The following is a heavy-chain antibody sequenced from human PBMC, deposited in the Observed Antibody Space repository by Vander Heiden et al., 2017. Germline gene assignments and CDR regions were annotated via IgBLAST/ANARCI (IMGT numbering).Heavy chain of an antibody. J-gene: IGHJ4*02. CDR3: AKDTEGAAAGTDS. D-gene: IGHD6-13*01. Sequence: EVQLVASGGGLVQPGRSLRLSCAASGFTFDDYAMHWVRQAPGKGLEWVSGISWNSGSIGYADSVKGRFTISRDNAKNSLYLQMNSLRAEDTALYYCAKDTEGAAAGTDSWGQGTLVTVSS. CDR1: GFTFDDYA. CDR2: ISWNSGSI. V-gene: IGHV3-9*01.